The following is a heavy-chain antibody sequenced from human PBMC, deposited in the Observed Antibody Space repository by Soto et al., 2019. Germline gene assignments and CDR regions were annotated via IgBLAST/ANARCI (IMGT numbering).Heavy chain of an antibody. Sequence: SDALALTCTVSGGSMSYYYGCWIRQPPGKGLEWIGYIYHSGSTDYNTPLKSRVTISVDTSKNQFSLELSSVTAADTAMYYCARDRGVSSGPTLESAFDIWGHGTMVPVS. CDR3: ARDRGVSSGPTLESAFDI. CDR1: GGSMSYYY. V-gene: IGHV4-59*01. J-gene: IGHJ3*02. D-gene: IGHD3-22*01. CDR2: IYHSGST.